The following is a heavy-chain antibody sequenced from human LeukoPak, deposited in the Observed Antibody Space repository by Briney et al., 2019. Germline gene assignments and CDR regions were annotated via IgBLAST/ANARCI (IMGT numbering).Heavy chain of an antibody. D-gene: IGHD3-22*01. CDR1: GCSIRSYF. CDR3: ARGKNYDSN. V-gene: IGHV4-4*07. J-gene: IGHJ4*02. Sequence: SETLSLTCTVSGCSIRSYFCRSLRQPAGKGLEWIGRIYTSGSTNYNPSLKSRVTMSVDTSKNQFSLKLSSVTAADTAVYYCARGKNYDSNWGQGTLVTVSS. CDR2: IYTSGST.